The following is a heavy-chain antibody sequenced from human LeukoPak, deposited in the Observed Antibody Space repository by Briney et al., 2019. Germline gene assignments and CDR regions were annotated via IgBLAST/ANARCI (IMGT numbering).Heavy chain of an antibody. V-gene: IGHV3-23*01. J-gene: IGHJ4*02. CDR2: IYNSGAKI. Sequence: GSLRLSCAVSGLTFSTYSMTWVRQGPGKGLEWVSSIYNSGAKIFYADSVKGRFTISRDNSKNMLYLQMNSLRVEDTAVYYCAKDVAPDSGWDLDYWGQGTLVTVSS. D-gene: IGHD6-19*01. CDR3: AKDVAPDSGWDLDY. CDR1: GLTFSTYS.